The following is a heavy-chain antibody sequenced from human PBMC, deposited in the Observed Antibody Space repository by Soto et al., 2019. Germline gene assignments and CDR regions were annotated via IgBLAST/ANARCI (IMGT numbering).Heavy chain of an antibody. D-gene: IGHD3-3*01. Sequence: SETLSLTCAVSGGSISRGGYSWSWIRQPPGKGLEWIGYIYHNGSTYYNPSLKSRVTISADRSKNQFSLNLSSVTAADTAVYYCARASLGRLLSFFDYWGQGTLVTSPQ. CDR1: GGSISRGGYS. CDR2: IYHNGST. J-gene: IGHJ4*02. CDR3: ARASLGRLLSFFDY. V-gene: IGHV4-30-2*01.